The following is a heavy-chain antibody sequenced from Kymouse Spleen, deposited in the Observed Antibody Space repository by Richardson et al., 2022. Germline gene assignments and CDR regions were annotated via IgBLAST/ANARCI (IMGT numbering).Heavy chain of an antibody. J-gene: IGHJ5*02. CDR2: ISSSSSYI. CDR3: ARSMIGIAVAANWFDP. Sequence: EVQLVESGGGLVKPGGSLRLSCAASGFTFSSYSMNWVRQAPGKGLEWVSSISSSSSYIYYADSVKGRFTISRDNAKNSLYLQMNSLRAEDTAVYYCARSMIGIAVAANWFDPWGQGTLVTVSS. V-gene: IGHV3-21*03. D-gene: IGHD6-19*01. CDR1: GFTFSSYS.